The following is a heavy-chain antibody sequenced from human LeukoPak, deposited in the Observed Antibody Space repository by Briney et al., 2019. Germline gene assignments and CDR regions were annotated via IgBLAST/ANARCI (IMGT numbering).Heavy chain of an antibody. D-gene: IGHD4-17*01. J-gene: IGHJ4*02. CDR2: ISSSDSTI. Sequence: PGGSLRLSCAASGFTFSDYYMSWIRQAPGKGLEWVSYISSSDSTIYYADSVKGRFTISRDNAKNSLYLQMNSLRAEDTAVYYCAILEAYGDGPKIDYWGQGTLVTVSS. CDR3: AILEAYGDGPKIDY. CDR1: GFTFSDYY. V-gene: IGHV3-11*01.